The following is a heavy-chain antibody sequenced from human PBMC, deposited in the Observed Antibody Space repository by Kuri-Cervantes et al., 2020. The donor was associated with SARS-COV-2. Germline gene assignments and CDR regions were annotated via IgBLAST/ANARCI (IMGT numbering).Heavy chain of an antibody. D-gene: IGHD6-19*01. CDR2: INRSGST. CDR3: ARDIAVASGYYFDY. V-gene: IGHV4-34*01. CDR1: GGSFSGYY. Sequence: ESLKISCAVYGGSFSGYYWSWIRQPPGKGLEWIGEINRSGSTNYNPSLKSRVTISVDTSKNQFSLKLSSVTAADTAVYYCARDIAVASGYYFDYWGQGTLVTVSS. J-gene: IGHJ4*02.